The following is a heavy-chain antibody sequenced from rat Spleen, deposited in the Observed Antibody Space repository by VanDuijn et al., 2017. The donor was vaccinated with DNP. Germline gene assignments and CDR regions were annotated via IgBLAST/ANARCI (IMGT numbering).Heavy chain of an antibody. V-gene: IGHV5-22*01. Sequence: EVQLVESGGGLVQPGRSLKLSCAASGFTFSDYYMAWVRQAPKKGLEWVASIDYEGYNTYYRDSVKGRFTISRDNAKSTLYLQMDSLRSEDMATYYCARWGGDYFDYWGQGVMVTVSS. J-gene: IGHJ2*01. CDR1: GFTFSDYY. CDR2: IDYEGYNT. CDR3: ARWGGDYFDY.